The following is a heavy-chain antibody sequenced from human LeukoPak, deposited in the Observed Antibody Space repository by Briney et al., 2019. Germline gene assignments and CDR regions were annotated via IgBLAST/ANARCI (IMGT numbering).Heavy chain of an antibody. CDR3: ARGARAGLGYYYMDV. CDR2: ISYDGKNK. Sequence: GGSLRLSCTASGFTLSTYAMHWVRQAPGKGLEWVSVISYDGKNKYYGDSVKGRFTFSRDNSKNTLSLEMNNLTPEDTAVYYCARGARAGLGYYYMDVWGKGTVVAVSS. D-gene: IGHD6-6*01. J-gene: IGHJ6*03. CDR1: GFTLSTYA. V-gene: IGHV3-30*04.